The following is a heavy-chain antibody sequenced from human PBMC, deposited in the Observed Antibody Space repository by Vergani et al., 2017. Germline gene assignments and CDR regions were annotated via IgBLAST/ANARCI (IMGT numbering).Heavy chain of an antibody. D-gene: IGHD2-15*01. CDR3: AKEGCSGGSCYPNDNWFDP. CDR1: GFTFDDYT. V-gene: IGHV3-43*01. J-gene: IGHJ5*02. Sequence: EVQLVESGGVVVQPGGSLRLSCAASGFTFDDYTMHWVRRAPGKGLEWVSLISWDGGSTYYADSVKGRFTISRDNSKNSLYLQMNSLRTEDTALYYCAKEGCSGGSCYPNDNWFDPWGQGTLVTVSS. CDR2: ISWDGGST.